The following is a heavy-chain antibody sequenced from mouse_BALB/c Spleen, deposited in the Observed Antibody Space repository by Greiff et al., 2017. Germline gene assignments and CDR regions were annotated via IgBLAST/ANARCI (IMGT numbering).Heavy chain of an antibody. J-gene: IGHJ4*01. V-gene: IGHV1-4*02. CDR2: INPSSGYT. Sequence: VQLQQSAAELARPGASVKMSCKASGYTFTSYTMHWVKQRPGQGLEWIGYINPSSGYTEYNQKFKDKTTLTADKSSSTAYMQLSSLTSEDSAVYYCARCGLRQFYYAMDYWGQGTSVTVSS. CDR1: GYTFTSYT. D-gene: IGHD2-2*01. CDR3: ARCGLRQFYYAMDY.